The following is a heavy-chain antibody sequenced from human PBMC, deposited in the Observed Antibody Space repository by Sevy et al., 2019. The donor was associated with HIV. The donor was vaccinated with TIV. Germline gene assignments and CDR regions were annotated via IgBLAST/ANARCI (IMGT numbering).Heavy chain of an antibody. Sequence: GGSLRLSCAVSGFTFNNAWINWVRQAPGTGLQWVGLIKSKIDGETTDYAAPVKGRFTISRDDSKNTLFLQMNSLKIEDTGVYYCATAPGYYDSAPFDYWGPGTLVTVSS. CDR3: ATAPGYYDSAPFDY. CDR2: IKSKIDGETT. V-gene: IGHV3-15*01. J-gene: IGHJ4*02. D-gene: IGHD3-22*01. CDR1: GFTFNNAW.